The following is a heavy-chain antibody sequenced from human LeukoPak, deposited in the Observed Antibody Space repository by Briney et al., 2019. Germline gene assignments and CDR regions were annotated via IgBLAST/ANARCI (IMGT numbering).Heavy chain of an antibody. D-gene: IGHD3-10*01. V-gene: IGHV3-21*04. CDR2: ISSSSSYI. CDR1: GFTFSSYS. J-gene: IGHJ4*02. CDR3: ARDMGLGYYFDY. Sequence: GGSLRLSCAASGFTFSSYSMNWVRQAPGKGLEWVSSISSSSSYIYYADSVKGRFTISRDNAKNSLYLQMNSLRAEDTAVYYCARDMGLGYYFDYWGQGTLVTVSS.